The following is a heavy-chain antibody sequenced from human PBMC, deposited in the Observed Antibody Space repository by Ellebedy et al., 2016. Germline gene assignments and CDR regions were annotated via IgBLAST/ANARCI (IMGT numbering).Heavy chain of an antibody. Sequence: GGSLRLSCAASGFTFGNYAMGWVRQTPGKGLEWVSTISGNGGSTFFADSVKGRFTISRDNSKNTLSLRMRSLRAEDTAVYYCAKTSNVVLITFLDHWGQGTLVTVSS. J-gene: IGHJ4*02. CDR1: GFTFGNYA. CDR2: ISGNGGST. D-gene: IGHD3-22*01. CDR3: AKTSNVVLITFLDH. V-gene: IGHV3-23*01.